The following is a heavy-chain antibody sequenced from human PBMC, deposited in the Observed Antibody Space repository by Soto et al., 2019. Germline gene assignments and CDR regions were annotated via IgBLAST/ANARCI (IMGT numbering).Heavy chain of an antibody. V-gene: IGHV3-30-3*01. CDR3: ARRQTASLRDFVGDWFDP. CDR1: GFTFSNYA. D-gene: IGHD2-21*02. J-gene: IGHJ5*02. CDR2: ISYDGSSK. Sequence: QVQLVESGGGVVQPGRSLRLSCAASGFTFSNYAMHWVRQAPGKGREWVSVISYDGSSKTYGDSVKGRFTISRDNSKSKLYLQMNSLRPEDTAVYYWARRQTASLRDFVGDWFDPWGQGTLVTVSS.